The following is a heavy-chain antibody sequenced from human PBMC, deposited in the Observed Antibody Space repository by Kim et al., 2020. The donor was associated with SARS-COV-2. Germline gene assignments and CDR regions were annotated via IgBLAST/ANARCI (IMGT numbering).Heavy chain of an antibody. V-gene: IGHV3-20*03. J-gene: IGHJ6*02. CDR3: ARGVWSARGMDV. D-gene: IGHD3-10*01. Sequence: YAASVKGPFTISRDNAKNSLYLQMNSLRAEDTALYYCARGVWSARGMDVWGQGTTVTVSS.